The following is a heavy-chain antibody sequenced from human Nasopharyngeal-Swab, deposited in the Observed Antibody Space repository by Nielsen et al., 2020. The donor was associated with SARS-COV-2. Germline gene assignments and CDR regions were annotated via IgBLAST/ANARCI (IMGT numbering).Heavy chain of an antibody. Sequence: GESLKISCAGSAFTFSHYAMRWVRQAPGKGLEWVSAISGSGDNTYYADSVKGRFTISRDNPKNTLFLQMNSLRAEDTAVYYCAKPHLGCYDWLLFDYWGQGTLVTVSS. V-gene: IGHV3-23*01. D-gene: IGHD3-9*01. J-gene: IGHJ4*02. CDR2: ISGSGDNT. CDR3: AKPHLGCYDWLLFDY. CDR1: AFTFSHYA.